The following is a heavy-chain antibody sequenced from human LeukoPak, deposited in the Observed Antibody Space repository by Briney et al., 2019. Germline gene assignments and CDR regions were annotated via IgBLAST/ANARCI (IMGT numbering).Heavy chain of an antibody. J-gene: IGHJ6*03. CDR3: ARGIIAARGYSSHYMDV. CDR2: VNHSGST. V-gene: IGHV4-34*01. CDR1: GGSFSGYY. Sequence: KPSETLSFTCAVYGGSFSGYYWSWIRKPPGKGLEWIGEVNHSGSTNYNPSLKSRVTISVDASKNQFSLKLSTVTAADTAVYSCARGIIAARGYSSHYMDVWGKGTTVTVSS. D-gene: IGHD6-6*01.